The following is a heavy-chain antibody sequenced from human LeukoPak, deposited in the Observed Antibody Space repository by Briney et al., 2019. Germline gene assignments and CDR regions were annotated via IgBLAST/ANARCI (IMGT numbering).Heavy chain of an antibody. CDR1: GDSVSSGTSF. Sequence: SQTLSLTCTISGDSVSSGTSFWSWIRQHPGKGLEWIGYIYYCGSTYYNPSFRSRVTISLDASKNQFSLELNSVTAADTAIYYCSKSDYTHYMDVWGKGTTVTVSS. V-gene: IGHV4-31*03. J-gene: IGHJ6*03. D-gene: IGHD4-11*01. CDR2: IYYCGST. CDR3: SKSDYTHYMDV.